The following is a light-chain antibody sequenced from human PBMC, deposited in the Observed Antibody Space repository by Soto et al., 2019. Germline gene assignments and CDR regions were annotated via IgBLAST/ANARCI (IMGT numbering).Light chain of an antibody. V-gene: IGKV3-20*01. J-gene: IGKJ2*01. CDR1: QSVSSGY. CDR3: HQYGSSPPYT. CDR2: GAS. Sequence: EIVLTQSPGTLSLSPGERVTLSCRASQSVSSGYLAWYQQKPGQAPRLLIFGASTRATGIPDRFSGSGSGTDFTLTMSRLEPEDFAVYYSHQYGSSPPYTFGQGTKLEIK.